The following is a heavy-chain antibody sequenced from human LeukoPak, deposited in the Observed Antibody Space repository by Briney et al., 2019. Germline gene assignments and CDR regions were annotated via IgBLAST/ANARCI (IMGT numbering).Heavy chain of an antibody. Sequence: GGSLRLSCVVSGFTLSINYMSWVRQAPGKGLEWVSLISGGDTKYYADSVKGRFTISRDTSKRTLYLQMTSLRGDDTAVYYCARSTGSSSPTAWEYYYFMDVWGEGTMVTVSS. CDR1: GFTLSINY. D-gene: IGHD6-6*01. CDR3: ARSTGSSSPTAWEYYYFMDV. J-gene: IGHJ6*03. CDR2: ISGGDTK. V-gene: IGHV3-66*01.